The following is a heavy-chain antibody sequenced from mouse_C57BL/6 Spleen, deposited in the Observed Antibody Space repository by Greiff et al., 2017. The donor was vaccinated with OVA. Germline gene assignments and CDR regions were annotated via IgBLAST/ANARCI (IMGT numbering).Heavy chain of an antibody. J-gene: IGHJ2*01. CDR3: ARWTTTVVATNYFDY. CDR2: IYPRSGNT. CDR1: GYTFTSYG. V-gene: IGHV1-81*01. Sequence: VKLMESGAELARPGASVKLSCKASGYTFTSYGISWVKQRTGQGLEWIGEIYPRSGNTYYNEKFKGKATLTADKSSSTAYMELRSLTSEDSAVYFCARWTTTVVATNYFDYWGQGTTLTVSS. D-gene: IGHD1-1*01.